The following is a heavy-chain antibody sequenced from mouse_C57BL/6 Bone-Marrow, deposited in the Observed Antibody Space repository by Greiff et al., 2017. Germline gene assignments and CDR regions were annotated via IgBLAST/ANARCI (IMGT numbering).Heavy chain of an antibody. J-gene: IGHJ2*01. D-gene: IGHD2-3*01. CDR2: ISSGGSYT. CDR1: GFTFSSYG. V-gene: IGHV5-6*01. CDR3: ARHAYDGYLYYFDY. Sequence: EVMLVESGGDLVKPGGSLKLSCAASGFTFSSYGMSWVRQTPDKRLEWVATISSGGSYTYYPDSVKGRFTISSDNAKNPLYLQMSSLKSEDTAMYYCARHAYDGYLYYFDYWGQGTTLTVSS.